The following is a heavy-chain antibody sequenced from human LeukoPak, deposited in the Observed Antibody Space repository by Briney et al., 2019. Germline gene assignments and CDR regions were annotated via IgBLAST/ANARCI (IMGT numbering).Heavy chain of an antibody. J-gene: IGHJ3*02. V-gene: IGHV4-4*07. Sequence: SETLSLTCTVSGGSISSYYWSWIRQPAGKGLEWIGRIYTSESTNYNPSLKSRVTMSVDTSKNQFSLKLSSVTAADTAVYYCARDIHCSSTSCYAFDIWGQGTMVTVSS. CDR2: IYTSEST. CDR1: GGSISSYY. D-gene: IGHD2-2*01. CDR3: ARDIHCSSTSCYAFDI.